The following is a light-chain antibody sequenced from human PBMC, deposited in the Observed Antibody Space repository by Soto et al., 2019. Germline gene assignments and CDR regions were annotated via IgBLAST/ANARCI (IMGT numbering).Light chain of an antibody. CDR2: SAS. J-gene: IGKJ5*01. V-gene: IGKV1-39*01. CDR3: QQTYSAVT. Sequence: DIQMTQSPSSLSASVGDRVTITCRASQSISSHLNWYQQKPGKAPKLLIYSASSLESGVPSRFSGSGSGPDFTLTISSLKPEDFATYYCQQTYSAVTFGQGTRGEIK. CDR1: QSISSH.